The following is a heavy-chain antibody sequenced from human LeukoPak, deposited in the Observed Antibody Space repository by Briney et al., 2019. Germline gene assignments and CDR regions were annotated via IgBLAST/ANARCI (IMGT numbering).Heavy chain of an antibody. CDR3: AREEGIAAFDP. CDR2: ISYDGSNK. CDR1: GFTFSSYA. J-gene: IGHJ5*02. Sequence: GGSLRLSYAASGFTFSSYAMHWVRQAPGKGLEWVAVISYDGSNKYYADSVKGRFTISRDNSKNTLYLQMNSLRAEDTAVYYCAREEGIAAFDPWGQGTLVTVSS. V-gene: IGHV3-30*01. D-gene: IGHD6-13*01.